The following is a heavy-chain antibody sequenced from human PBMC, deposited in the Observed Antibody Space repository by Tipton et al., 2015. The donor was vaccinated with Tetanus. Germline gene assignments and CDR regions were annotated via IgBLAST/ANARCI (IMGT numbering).Heavy chain of an antibody. D-gene: IGHD7-27*01. Sequence: LRLSCTVSGGSIGSGGNYWSWIRQHPGKGLEWIGNIYYSGSTYYNPSLKSRVTISVDTSKNQFSLRLSSVTAADTAVYYCARDGWGLTNWFDPWGQGTLVTVSS. J-gene: IGHJ5*02. CDR2: IYYSGST. V-gene: IGHV4-31*03. CDR1: GGSIGSGGNY. CDR3: ARDGWGLTNWFDP.